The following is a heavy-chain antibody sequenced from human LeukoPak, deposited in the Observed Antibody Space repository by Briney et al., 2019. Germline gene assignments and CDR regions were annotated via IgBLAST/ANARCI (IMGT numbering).Heavy chain of an antibody. CDR3: AKVVSGWFDP. Sequence: EGSLRLSCAASGFTFSSYWMSWVRQAPGKGLEWVANIKEDGSEKYYVDSVQGRFTISRDNAKNSLYLQMNSLRAEDTAVYYCAKVVSGWFDPWGQGTLVTVSS. CDR2: IKEDGSEK. CDR1: GFTFSSYW. J-gene: IGHJ5*02. D-gene: IGHD6-19*01. V-gene: IGHV3-7*01.